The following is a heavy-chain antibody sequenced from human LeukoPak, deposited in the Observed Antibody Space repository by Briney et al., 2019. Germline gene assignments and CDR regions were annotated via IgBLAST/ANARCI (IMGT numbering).Heavy chain of an antibody. J-gene: IGHJ4*02. CDR2: ISSSSSYT. V-gene: IGHV3-11*05. CDR3: ARDSGHSGYSDY. Sequence: GGSLRLSCAASGFTFSDYYMSWIRQAPGKGLEWVSYISSSSSYTEYADSVKGRFTISRDNAKNSLNLQMNSLRAEDTAVYYCARDSGHSGYSDYWGQGTLVTVSS. CDR1: GFTFSDYY. D-gene: IGHD1-1*01.